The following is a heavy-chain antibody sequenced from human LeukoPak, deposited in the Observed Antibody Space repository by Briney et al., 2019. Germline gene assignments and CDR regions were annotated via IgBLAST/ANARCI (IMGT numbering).Heavy chain of an antibody. D-gene: IGHD2-15*01. J-gene: IGHJ4*02. Sequence: PSEALSLTCTVSGGSISSSYWSWIRQPPGKGLEWIGYIYTSGGTNYNPSLKSRLTISVDTSKNQFSLNLSSVTAADTAVYYCARRRTGGRDFGYWGQGTLVTVSS. V-gene: IGHV4-4*09. CDR2: IYTSGGT. CDR3: ARRRTGGRDFGY. CDR1: GGSISSSY.